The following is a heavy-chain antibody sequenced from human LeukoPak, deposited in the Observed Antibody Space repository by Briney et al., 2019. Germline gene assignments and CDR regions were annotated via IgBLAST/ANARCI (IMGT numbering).Heavy chain of an antibody. J-gene: IGHJ4*02. V-gene: IGHV3-7*03. CDR3: ARRYFDY. Sequence: GGSLRLSCAASGFTFGTYWMSWVRQAPGKGLEWVANIKQDGSEKWYVDSVKGRFTISRDNAKNSLYLQMNSLRGEDTAVYYCARRYFDYWGQGTLVTVSS. CDR1: GFTFGTYW. CDR2: IKQDGSEK.